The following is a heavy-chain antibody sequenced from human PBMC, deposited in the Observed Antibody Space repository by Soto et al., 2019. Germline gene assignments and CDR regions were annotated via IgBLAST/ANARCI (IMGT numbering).Heavy chain of an antibody. CDR2: IWYDGSNK. D-gene: IGHD3-10*01. V-gene: IGHV3-33*01. J-gene: IGHJ4*02. CDR1: GFTFSSYG. Sequence: QVQLVESGGGVVQPGRSLRLSCAASGFTFSSYGMHWVRQAPGKGLEWVAVIWYDGSNKHYADSVKGRFTISRDNSKNTLYVQMNSMRAEDTAVYYCARELFGAEDYWGQGTLVTVSS. CDR3: ARELFGAEDY.